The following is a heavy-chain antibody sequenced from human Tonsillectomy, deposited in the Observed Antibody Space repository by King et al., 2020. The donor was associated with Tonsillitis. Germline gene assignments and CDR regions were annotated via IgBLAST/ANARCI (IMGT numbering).Heavy chain of an antibody. V-gene: IGHV4-59*01. D-gene: IGHD5-12*01. CDR1: GGSISSYY. Sequence: VQLQESGPGLVKPSETLSLTCTVSGGSISSYYWSWIRQPPGKGLEWIGYIYYSGSTNYNPSLKSRVTISVDTSKNQFSLKLSSVTAADTAVYYCARDTGPGYSGYVDYWGQGTLVTVSS. CDR3: ARDTGPGYSGYVDY. CDR2: IYYSGST. J-gene: IGHJ4*02.